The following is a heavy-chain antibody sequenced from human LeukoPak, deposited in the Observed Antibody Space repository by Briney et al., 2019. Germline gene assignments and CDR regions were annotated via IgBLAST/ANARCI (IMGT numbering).Heavy chain of an antibody. J-gene: IGHJ6*03. CDR1: GYTFTDYY. V-gene: IGHV1-69-2*01. D-gene: IGHD4-11*01. Sequence: GATVKISCKVSGYTFTDYYMHWVQQAPGKGLEWMGLVDPEDGETIYAEKFQGRVTITADPSTDTAYMELSSLRSEDTAVYYCARGGTTVTVTVYYYYMDVWGKGTTVTVSS. CDR2: VDPEDGET. CDR3: ARGGTTVTVTVYYYYMDV.